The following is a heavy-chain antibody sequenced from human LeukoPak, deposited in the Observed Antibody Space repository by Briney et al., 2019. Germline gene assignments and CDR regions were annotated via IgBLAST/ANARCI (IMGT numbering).Heavy chain of an antibody. CDR2: IIPIFGTA. Sequence: GSSVNVSCKASGGTFSSYAISWVRQAPGQGLEWMGGIIPIFGTANYAQKFQGRVTITTDESTSTAYMELSSLRSEDTAVYYCARGVKDIVVVPAGYYYYYMDGWGKGTTVTVSS. V-gene: IGHV1-69*05. CDR3: ARGVKDIVVVPAGYYYYYMDG. CDR1: GGTFSSYA. J-gene: IGHJ6*03. D-gene: IGHD2-2*01.